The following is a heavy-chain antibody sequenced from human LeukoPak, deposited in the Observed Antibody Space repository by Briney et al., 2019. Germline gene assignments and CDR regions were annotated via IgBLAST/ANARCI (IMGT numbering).Heavy chain of an antibody. V-gene: IGHV3-11*04. J-gene: IGHJ4*02. CDR3: ARPHCGSGSYYINPDFDY. CDR1: GFTFSDYF. D-gene: IGHD3-10*01. Sequence: PGGSLRLSCAASGFTFSDYFMSWIRQAPGKGLEWVSYISGSGSTKYYADSVKGRFTISRDNAKNSLYLQMNSLRAEDTAVYYCARPHCGSGSYYINPDFDYWGQGILVTVSS. CDR2: ISGSGSTK.